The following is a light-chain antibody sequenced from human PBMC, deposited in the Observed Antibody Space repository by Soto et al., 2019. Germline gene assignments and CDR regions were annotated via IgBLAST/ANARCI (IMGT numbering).Light chain of an antibody. Sequence: DIQMTQSPSSVSASVGDRVTITCRASQGINTHLAWYQQKPGKATNLLISAASNLQSGVPSRFSGSGSGTDFTLTISSLQPEDFTTYYCQQTNTFPHTFGQGTNLEIK. CDR3: QQTNTFPHT. V-gene: IGKV1-12*01. CDR2: AAS. CDR1: QGINTH. J-gene: IGKJ2*01.